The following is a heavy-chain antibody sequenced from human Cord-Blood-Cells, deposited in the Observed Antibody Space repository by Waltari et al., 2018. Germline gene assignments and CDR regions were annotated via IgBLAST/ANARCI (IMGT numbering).Heavy chain of an antibody. CDR2: IWYDGSNK. CDR1: GFTFSSYG. D-gene: IGHD5-18*01. CDR3: ARDWGGYSYGDY. Sequence: QVQLVEYGGGVVQPGRSLRLACAASGFTFSSYGMHWVRQAPGKGLEWVAVIWYDGSNKYYADSVKGRFTISRDNSKNTLYLQMNSLRAEDTAVYYCARDWGGYSYGDYWGQGTLVTVSS. J-gene: IGHJ4*02. V-gene: IGHV3-33*01.